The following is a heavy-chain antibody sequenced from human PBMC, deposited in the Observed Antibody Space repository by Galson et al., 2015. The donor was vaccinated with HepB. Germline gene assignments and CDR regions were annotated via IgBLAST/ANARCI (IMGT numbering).Heavy chain of an antibody. D-gene: IGHD2-2*01. CDR1: GYTFSNYN. Sequence: SVKVSCKASGYTFSNYNIAWVRQAPGQGLEWMGRISGYNGNTNYAQKLQGRVTMTRDTSTNTAHMELSSLRSDDTAVYYCARDQDVVVVPLDTISLYYYYGMDVWGQGTTVAVSS. CDR3: ARDQDVVVVPLDTISLYYYYGMDV. V-gene: IGHV1-18*04. J-gene: IGHJ6*02. CDR2: ISGYNGNT.